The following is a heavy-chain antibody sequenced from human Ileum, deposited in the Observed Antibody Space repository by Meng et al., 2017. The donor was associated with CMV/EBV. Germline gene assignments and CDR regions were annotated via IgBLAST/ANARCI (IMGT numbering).Heavy chain of an antibody. J-gene: IGHJ4*02. D-gene: IGHD4-17*01. V-gene: IGHV4-30-4*08. Sequence: QVQRQESGPGLVKSSQTLSLTCNVSGDSIISDDHYWSWIRQSPGKGLEWIGYVFYSGSTYYNPSLMSRVTISVDTSKNQFSLRLSSVTAADTAVYYCARELRYGDYYFDSWGQGTLVTVSS. CDR1: GDSIISDDHY. CDR3: ARELRYGDYYFDS. CDR2: VFYSGST.